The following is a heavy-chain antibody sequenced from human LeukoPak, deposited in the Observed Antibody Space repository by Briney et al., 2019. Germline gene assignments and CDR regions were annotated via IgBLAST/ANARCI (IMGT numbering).Heavy chain of an antibody. D-gene: IGHD3-10*01. Sequence: PGGSLRLSCAASGFTFSSYWMHWVRQAPGKGLVWVSRINSDGSNTTYADSVKGRFTISRDNAKNTLYLQMNSLRAEDTAVYYCARKDYPSGNLYGGYFDSWGQGILVTVSS. CDR1: GFTFSSYW. CDR3: ARKDYPSGNLYGGYFDS. J-gene: IGHJ4*02. V-gene: IGHV3-74*01. CDR2: INSDGSNT.